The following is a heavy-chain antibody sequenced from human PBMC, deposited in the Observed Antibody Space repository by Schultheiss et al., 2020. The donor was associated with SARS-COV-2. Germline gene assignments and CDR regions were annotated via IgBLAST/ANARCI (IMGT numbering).Heavy chain of an antibody. CDR3: ARGTYPAY. CDR2: ISSSGSTI. Sequence: GESLKISCAASGFTFSSYWMHWVRQAPGKGLEWVSYISSSGSTIYSADSVKGRFTISRENAKNSLYLQMNSLRAGDTAVYYCARGTYPAYWGQGTLVTVSS. CDR1: GFTFSSYW. J-gene: IGHJ4*02. V-gene: IGHV3-48*01. D-gene: IGHD1-1*01.